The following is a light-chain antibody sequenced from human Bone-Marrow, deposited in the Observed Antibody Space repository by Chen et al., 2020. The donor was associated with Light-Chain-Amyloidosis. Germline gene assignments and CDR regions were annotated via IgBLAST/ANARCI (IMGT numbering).Light chain of an antibody. V-gene: IGLV3-25*03. CDR1: DLPTKY. CDR3: QSADSSGTYEVI. CDR2: RDT. J-gene: IGLJ2*01. Sequence: SSDLPQPPSVSVSPGQTARIPCSGDDLPTKYAYWYQQKPGQAPVLVIHRDTERPSGISERFSGSSSGTTATLTISGVQAEDEADYHCQSADSSGTYEVIFGGGTKLTVL.